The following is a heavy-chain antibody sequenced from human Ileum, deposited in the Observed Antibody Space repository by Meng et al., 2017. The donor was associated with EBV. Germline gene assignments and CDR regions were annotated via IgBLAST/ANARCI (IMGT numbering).Heavy chain of an antibody. CDR1: GGSFSTHT. J-gene: IGHJ4*02. V-gene: IGHV1-69*13. Sequence: QVQLVQSGAEVKKPGSSVKVACKTSGGSFSTHTFSWVRQAPGQRLEWMGGLIAVFDKTKAAPRFQDRVTFTADESTSTAYMELSSLTFDDTAVYFCARGRRNEPRFDYWGQGTLVTVAS. CDR2: LIAVFDKT. CDR3: ARGRRNEPRFDY. D-gene: IGHD1-14*01.